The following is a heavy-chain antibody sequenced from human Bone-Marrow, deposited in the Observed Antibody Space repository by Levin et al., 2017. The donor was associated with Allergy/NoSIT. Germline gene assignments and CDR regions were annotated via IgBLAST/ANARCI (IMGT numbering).Heavy chain of an antibody. Sequence: GGSLRLSYAASGFTFSSYAMSWVRQAPGKGLEWVSAIGSSGSPTYYADSVKGRFTISRDNSQNTLYLQMYSLRAEDTALYYCAKYRCDSASCRGTFDIWGQGTMVTVSS. CDR3: AKYRCDSASCRGTFDI. V-gene: IGHV3-23*01. D-gene: IGHD2-2*01. J-gene: IGHJ3*02. CDR2: IGSSGSPT. CDR1: GFTFSSYA.